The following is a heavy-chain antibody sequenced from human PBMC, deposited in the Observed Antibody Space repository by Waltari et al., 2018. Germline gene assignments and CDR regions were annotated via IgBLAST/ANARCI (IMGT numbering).Heavy chain of an antibody. J-gene: IGHJ3*01. CDR3: ATLGARYSNAFDV. D-gene: IGHD2-15*01. V-gene: IGHV4-59*08. CDR2: ASYSGST. Sequence: QVQLQESGPGLVKPSETLSLTCTLSGSFYYLSWIRQPPGKGLECLGYASYSGSTYYNPSLQSRVTILVGSSRNQFSLQLSSVTAADTAVYYCATLGARYSNAFDVWVQGTMVTVSS. CDR1: GSFYY.